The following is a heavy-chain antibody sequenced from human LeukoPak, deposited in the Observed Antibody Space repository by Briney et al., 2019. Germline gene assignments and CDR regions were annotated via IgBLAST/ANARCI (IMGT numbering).Heavy chain of an antibody. Sequence: GESLKISCKGSGYSFTSCWIGWVRQMPGKGLEWMGIIYPGDSDTRYSPPFQGQVTISADKSISTAYLQWSSLKASDTAMYYCARHETRDYDILTPTDYWGQGTLVTVSS. J-gene: IGHJ4*02. CDR3: ARHETRDYDILTPTDY. D-gene: IGHD3-9*01. V-gene: IGHV5-51*01. CDR2: IYPGDSDT. CDR1: GYSFTSCW.